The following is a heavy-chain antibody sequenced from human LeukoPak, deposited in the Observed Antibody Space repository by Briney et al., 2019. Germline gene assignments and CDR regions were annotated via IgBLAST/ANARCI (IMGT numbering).Heavy chain of an antibody. J-gene: IGHJ5*02. CDR3: ARAPIITMVRGVIIGNWFDP. CDR2: IYYSGST. V-gene: IGHV4-30-4*01. D-gene: IGHD3-10*01. CDR1: GGSISSGDYY. Sequence: PSETLSLTCTVSGGSISSGDYYWSWIRQPPGKGLEWIGYIYYSGSTYYNPSLKSRVTISVDTSKNQFSLKLSSVTAADTAVYYCARAPIITMVRGVIIGNWFDPWGQGTLATVSS.